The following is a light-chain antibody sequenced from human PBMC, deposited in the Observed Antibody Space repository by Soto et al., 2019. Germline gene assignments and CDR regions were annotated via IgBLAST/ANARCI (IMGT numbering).Light chain of an antibody. CDR3: QQYGSSLWT. J-gene: IGKJ1*01. Sequence: EIVLTQSPCTLSLSPGERASLSCRASQSVSSTYLAWYQQKPGQAPRLLIYATSTRATGIPDRFSGSGSGTDFTLTISRLEPEDFAVYYCQQYGSSLWTFGQGTKVEIK. V-gene: IGKV3-20*01. CDR2: ATS. CDR1: QSVSSTY.